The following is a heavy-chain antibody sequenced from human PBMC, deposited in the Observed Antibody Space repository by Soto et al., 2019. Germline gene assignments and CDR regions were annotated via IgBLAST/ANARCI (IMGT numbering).Heavy chain of an antibody. Sequence: QVQLQESGPGLVKPSQTLSLTCTVSGGSISSGGYYWSWIRQHPGKGLEWIGYIYYSGSTYYNPSLKSRVTISVDTSKNQFSLKLSSVTAEDTAVYYCARDHGEGFGELLPNWFDPWGQGTLVTVSS. J-gene: IGHJ5*02. D-gene: IGHD3-10*01. CDR3: ARDHGEGFGELLPNWFDP. CDR2: IYYSGST. CDR1: GGSISSGGYY. V-gene: IGHV4-31*03.